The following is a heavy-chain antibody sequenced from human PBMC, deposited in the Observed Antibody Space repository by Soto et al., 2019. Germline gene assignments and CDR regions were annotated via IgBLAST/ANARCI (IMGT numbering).Heavy chain of an antibody. CDR2: MNPDTGNS. CDR3: ARRAETNGWNGFGADKYYFDF. CDR1: GYTFTSYD. Sequence: ASVKVSCKASGYTFTSYDIYWVRQATGQGLEWMGWMNPDTGNSGYAQKFQGRVTMTSDTSISTAHMELSSLRSEDTAVYYCARRAETNGWNGFGADKYYFDFWGQGTLVTVSS. D-gene: IGHD1-1*01. V-gene: IGHV1-8*01. J-gene: IGHJ4*02.